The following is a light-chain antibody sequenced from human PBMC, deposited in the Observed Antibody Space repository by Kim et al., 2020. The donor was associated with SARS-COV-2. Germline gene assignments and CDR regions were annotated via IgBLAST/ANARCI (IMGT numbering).Light chain of an antibody. Sequence: LSPGERDTLSCRASQSVSSYLAWDQQKPGQAPRHLIYDASNRATGIPARFSGSGSGTDFTLTISSLEPEDFAVYYCQQRSNWRITFGQGTRLEIK. CDR3: QQRSNWRIT. V-gene: IGKV3-11*01. CDR1: QSVSSY. CDR2: DAS. J-gene: IGKJ5*01.